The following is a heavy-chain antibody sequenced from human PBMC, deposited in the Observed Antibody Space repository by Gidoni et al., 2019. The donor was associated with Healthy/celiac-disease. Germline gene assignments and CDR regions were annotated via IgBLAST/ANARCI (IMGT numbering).Heavy chain of an antibody. CDR2: IDPSDSYT. J-gene: IGHJ5*02. D-gene: IGHD6-13*01. CDR1: GYSFTSYW. Sequence: EVQLVQSGAAVKKPGESLRISCKGSGYSFTSYWISWVRQMPGKGLEWMGRIDPSDSYTNYSPSFQGHVTISADKSISTAYLQWSSLKASDTAMYYCARSAGAAAVRGWFDPWGQGTLVTVSS. V-gene: IGHV5-10-1*03. CDR3: ARSAGAAAVRGWFDP.